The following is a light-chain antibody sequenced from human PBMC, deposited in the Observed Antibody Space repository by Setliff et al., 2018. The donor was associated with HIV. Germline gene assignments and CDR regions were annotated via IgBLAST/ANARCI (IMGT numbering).Light chain of an antibody. J-gene: IGLJ1*01. V-gene: IGLV2-14*03. CDR1: SSDVGGYDF. CDR3: ASYRSPATYV. CDR2: DVS. Sequence: QSALAQPASVSGSPGQSITISCIGTSSDVGGYDFVSWYQQRPGKAPKLIIFDVSERPSGVSHRFPGSKSGNTASLTISGLQTEDEADYFCASYRSPATYVFGSGTKVTVL.